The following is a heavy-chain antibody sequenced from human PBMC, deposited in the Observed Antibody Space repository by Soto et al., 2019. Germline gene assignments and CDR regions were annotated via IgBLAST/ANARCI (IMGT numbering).Heavy chain of an antibody. CDR2: IYYSGST. V-gene: IGHV4-59*08. CDR1: GGSISSYY. Sequence: PSETLSLTCTVSGGSISSYYWSWIRQPPGKGLEWIGYIYYSGSTNYNPSLKSRVTISVDTSKNQFSLKLSSVTAADTAVYYCARGWGSSTSCYGYWGQGTLVTVSS. CDR3: ARGWGSSTSCYGY. D-gene: IGHD2-2*01. J-gene: IGHJ4*02.